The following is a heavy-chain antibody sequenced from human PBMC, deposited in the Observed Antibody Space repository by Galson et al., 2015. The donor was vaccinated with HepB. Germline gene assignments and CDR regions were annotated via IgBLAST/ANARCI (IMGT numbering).Heavy chain of an antibody. D-gene: IGHD1-26*01. CDR2: IWYDGSNK. V-gene: IGHV3-33*01. CDR1: GFTFSSYG. J-gene: IGHJ5*02. CDR3: ARDRGLYRRSREHWFDP. Sequence: SLRLSCAASGFTFSSYGMHWVRLAPGKGLEWVAVIWYDGSNKYYADSVKGRFTISRDNSKNTLYLQMNSLRAEDTAVYYCARDRGLYRRSREHWFDPWGQGTLVTVSS.